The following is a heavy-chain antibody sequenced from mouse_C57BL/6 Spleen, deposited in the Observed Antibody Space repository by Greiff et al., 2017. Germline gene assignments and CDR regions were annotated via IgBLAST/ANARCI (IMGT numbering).Heavy chain of an antibody. CDR1: GFTFSNYW. CDR2: IRLKSDNYAT. D-gene: IGHD2-2*01. J-gene: IGHJ2*01. CDR3: TVYGYEYFDY. Sequence: EVMLVQSGGGLVQPGASMKLSCVASGFTFSNYWMNWVSQSPEKGLEWVAQIRLKSDNYATHDAESVKGRLTISRDDSKSGVYLLMNYLRAEVTVIYYCTVYGYEYFDYWGQGTTLTVSS. V-gene: IGHV6-3*01.